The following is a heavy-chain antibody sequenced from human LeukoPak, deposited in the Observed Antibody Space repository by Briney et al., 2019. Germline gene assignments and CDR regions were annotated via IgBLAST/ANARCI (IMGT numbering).Heavy chain of an antibody. CDR3: AKRSDFWSGYHDY. V-gene: IGHV3-23*01. D-gene: IGHD3-3*01. CDR2: ISGSGGST. Sequence: HPGGSLRLSCAVSGFTFTSYAMSWVRQAPGKGLEWVSAISGSGGSTYYADSVKGRFTISRDNSKNTLYLQMNSLRAEDTAVYYCAKRSDFWSGYHDYWGQGTLVTVSS. CDR1: GFTFTSYA. J-gene: IGHJ4*02.